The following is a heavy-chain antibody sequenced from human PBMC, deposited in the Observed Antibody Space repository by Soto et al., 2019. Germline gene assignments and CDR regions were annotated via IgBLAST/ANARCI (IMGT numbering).Heavy chain of an antibody. D-gene: IGHD6-13*01. CDR1: GFTFSSYA. Sequence: QVQLVESGGGVVQPGRSLRLSCAASGFTFSSYAMHWVRQAPGKGLEWVAVISYDGSNKYYADSVKGRFTISRDNSKNTLYLQMNSLRAEETAVYYCARDLGAGRRGNYYYGMDVWGQGTTVTVSS. CDR3: ARDLGAGRRGNYYYGMDV. J-gene: IGHJ6*02. CDR2: ISYDGSNK. V-gene: IGHV3-30-3*01.